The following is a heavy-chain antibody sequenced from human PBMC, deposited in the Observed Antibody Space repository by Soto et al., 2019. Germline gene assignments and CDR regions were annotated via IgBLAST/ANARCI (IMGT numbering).Heavy chain of an antibody. CDR1: GGSFSGYY. V-gene: IGHV4-34*01. CDR3: ARESHDMLTGPPWVWYFDL. J-gene: IGHJ2*01. Sequence: QVQLQQWGAGPLRPLETLSLTCGESGGSFSGYYWAWIRQSPGKGLEWIGEINDRGSINYNPSLKSRVSISVDTSKNHYSLNLRSVTAADTAVYYCARESHDMLTGPPWVWYFDLWGRGTLVTVSS. D-gene: IGHD3-9*01. CDR2: INDRGSI.